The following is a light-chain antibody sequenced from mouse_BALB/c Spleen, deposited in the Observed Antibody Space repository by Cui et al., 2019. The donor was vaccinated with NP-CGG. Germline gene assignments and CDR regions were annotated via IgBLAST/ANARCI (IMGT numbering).Light chain of an antibody. CDR1: TGDVTTRNY. CDR3: ALWYSNHWV. J-gene: IGLJ1*01. V-gene: IGLV1*01. Sequence: QAVVTQESALTTSPGETVTLTCRSSTGDVTTRNYANWVQEKPDHLFTGLIGGTKNRAPGVPARFSGSLIGDKAALTITGAQTEDETIYFCALWYSNHWVFGGGTKLTVL. CDR2: GTK.